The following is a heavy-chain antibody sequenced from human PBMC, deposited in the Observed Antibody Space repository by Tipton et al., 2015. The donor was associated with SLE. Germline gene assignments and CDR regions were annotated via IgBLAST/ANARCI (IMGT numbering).Heavy chain of an antibody. Sequence: SLRLSCAASGFTFGSFGMHWVRQSPGKGLAWVAVIWYDGSNKYYADSVKGRFTISRDNSKNTLYLQMNSLRAEDTAVYYCARGGHPGDYFDYWGQGTLVTVSS. D-gene: IGHD1-26*01. CDR3: ARGGHPGDYFDY. CDR2: IWYDGSNK. J-gene: IGHJ4*02. V-gene: IGHV3-33*01. CDR1: GFTFGSFG.